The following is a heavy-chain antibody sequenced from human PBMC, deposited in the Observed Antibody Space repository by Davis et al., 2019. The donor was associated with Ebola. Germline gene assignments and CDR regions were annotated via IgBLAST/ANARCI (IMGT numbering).Heavy chain of an antibody. CDR2: ISSSSSYI. J-gene: IGHJ6*04. D-gene: IGHD1-26*01. V-gene: IGHV3-21*01. Sequence: GESLMISCAAPGFTFSSYSLNLVRQAPGKGLEWVSSISSSSSYIYYADSLKGRFTISRDNAKNSLYLQLNRLRAEDTAVYYCATLKRVGATNGYYYYGMDVWGKGTTVTVSS. CDR3: ATLKRVGATNGYYYYGMDV. CDR1: GFTFSSYS.